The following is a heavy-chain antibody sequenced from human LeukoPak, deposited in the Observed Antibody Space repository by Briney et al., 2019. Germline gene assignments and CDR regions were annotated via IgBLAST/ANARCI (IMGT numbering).Heavy chain of an antibody. D-gene: IGHD6-13*01. Sequence: GASVKVSCKASGYTFTGYDISWVRQAPGQGLEWMGWINPNSGGTNYAQKFQGRVTMTRDTSISTAYMELSRLRSDDTAVYYCARGSWYGGGGDFVMHFCYWGQATIVTV. CDR1: GYTFTGYD. J-gene: IGHJ4*02. CDR2: INPNSGGT. CDR3: ARGSWYGGGGDFVMHFCY. V-gene: IGHV1-2*02.